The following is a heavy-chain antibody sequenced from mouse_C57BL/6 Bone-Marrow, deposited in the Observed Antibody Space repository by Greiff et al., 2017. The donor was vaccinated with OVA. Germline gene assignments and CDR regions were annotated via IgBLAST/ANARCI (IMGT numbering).Heavy chain of an antibody. J-gene: IGHJ2*01. Sequence: QVQLQQSGPELVKPGASVKISCKASGYAFSSSWMNWVKQRPGKGLEWIGRIYPGDGDPNYNGKFKGKATLTADKSSSTAYMQLSSLTSEDSAVDFCAKDSSGYVYYFDYWGQGTTLTVSA. CDR3: AKDSSGYVYYFDY. CDR2: IYPGDGDP. CDR1: GYAFSSSW. V-gene: IGHV1-82*01. D-gene: IGHD3-2*02.